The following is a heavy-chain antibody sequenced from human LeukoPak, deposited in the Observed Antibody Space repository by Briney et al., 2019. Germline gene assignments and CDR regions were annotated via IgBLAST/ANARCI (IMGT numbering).Heavy chain of an antibody. D-gene: IGHD1-26*01. CDR2: IYYSGST. J-gene: IGHJ4*02. V-gene: IGHV4-59*01. Sequence: SETLSLTCDISGGSIDSTNWWNWVRQPPGKGLEWIGYIYYSGSTNYNPSLKSRVTISVDTSKNQFSLKLSSVTAADTAVYYCARTPYSGSYYPDYWGQGTLVTVSS. CDR1: GGSIDSTNW. CDR3: ARTPYSGSYYPDY.